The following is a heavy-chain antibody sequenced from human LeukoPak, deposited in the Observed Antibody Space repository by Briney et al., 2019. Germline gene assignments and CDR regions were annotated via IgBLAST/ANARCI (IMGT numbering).Heavy chain of an antibody. CDR2: IYTSGST. J-gene: IGHJ4*02. CDR1: GGSISSYY. CDR3: ASLVGVVPAATYFDC. Sequence: SETLSLTCTASGGSISSYYWSWIRQPAGKGLEWIGRIYTSGSTNYNPSLKSRVTMSVDTSKNQFSLKLSSVTAADTAVYYCASLVGVVPAATYFDCWGQRTLVTVSS. D-gene: IGHD2-2*01. V-gene: IGHV4-4*07.